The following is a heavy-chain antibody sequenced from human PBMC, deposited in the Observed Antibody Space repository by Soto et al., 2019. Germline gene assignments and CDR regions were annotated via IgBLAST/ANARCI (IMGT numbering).Heavy chain of an antibody. CDR3: AKVRRDFAWLSELDYSHY. J-gene: IGHJ4*02. D-gene: IGHD3-9*01. CDR2: ISAGGTTT. V-gene: IGHV3-23*01. Sequence: EVQLLDSGGGLVQPGGSLRLSCAASGFTFDTHGMTWVRQVPGKGLEWVSAISAGGTTTYYADPVKGRFTISRDNSKNMLYLQMNSLRAEDTAVYYCAKVRRDFAWLSELDYSHYWGQGTPVTVSS. CDR1: GFTFDTHG.